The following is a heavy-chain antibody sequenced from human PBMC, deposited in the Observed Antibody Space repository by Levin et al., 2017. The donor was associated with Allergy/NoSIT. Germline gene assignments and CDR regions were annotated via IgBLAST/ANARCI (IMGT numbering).Heavy chain of an antibody. CDR1: GGSFSGYY. CDR2: INHSGST. D-gene: IGHD3-16*02. V-gene: IGHV4-34*01. Sequence: GSLRLSCAVYGGSFSGYYWSWIRQPPGKGLEWIGEINHSGSTNYNPSLKSRVTISVDTSKNQFSLKLSSVTAADTAVYYCARGRDDYIWGSYRYRKTLFDIWGQGTMVTVSS. CDR3: ARGRDDYIWGSYRYRKTLFDI. J-gene: IGHJ3*02.